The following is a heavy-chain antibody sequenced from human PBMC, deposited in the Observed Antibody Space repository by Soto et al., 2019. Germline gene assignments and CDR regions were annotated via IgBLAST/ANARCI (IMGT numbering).Heavy chain of an antibody. V-gene: IGHV3-30*18. CDR1: GFTFSSYG. D-gene: IGHD3-22*01. CDR3: AKENVDYYDSSGYNYYFDY. J-gene: IGHJ4*02. CDR2: ISYDGSNK. Sequence: GGSLRLSCAASGFTFSSYGMHWVRQAPGKGLEWVAVISYDGSNKYYADSVKGRFTISRDNSKNTLYLQMNSLRAEDTAVYYCAKENVDYYDSSGYNYYFDYWGQGTLVTVSS.